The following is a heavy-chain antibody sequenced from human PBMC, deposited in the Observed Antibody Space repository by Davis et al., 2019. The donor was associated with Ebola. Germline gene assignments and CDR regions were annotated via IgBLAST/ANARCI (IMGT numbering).Heavy chain of an antibody. CDR3: VRGWGRSGLDV. CDR1: GDSVFGKNGA. D-gene: IGHD3-16*01. Sequence: PSETLSLTCAISGDSVFGKNGAWNWIRQSPSRGLEWLGRTYYTSKWHNDYGESVKSRITINPDTSTNQRSLQLNSVTPEDTAVYYCVRGWGRSGLDVWGQGTTVTVSS. V-gene: IGHV6-1*01. J-gene: IGHJ6*02. CDR2: TYYTSKWHN.